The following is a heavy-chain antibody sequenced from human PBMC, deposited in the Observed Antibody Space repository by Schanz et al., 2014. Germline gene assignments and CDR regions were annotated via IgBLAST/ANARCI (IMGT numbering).Heavy chain of an antibody. CDR3: AKGRFGELSAFDI. V-gene: IGHV3-74*02. D-gene: IGHD3-10*01. J-gene: IGHJ3*02. CDR2: IKSDGSST. CDR1: GFTFSSYA. Sequence: EVQLLESGGGLVRPGGSLRLSCAASGFTFSSYALHWVRQVPGKGLVWVSRIKSDGSSTSYADSVKGRFTISRDNSKNTLYLQMNSLRAEDTAVYYCAKGRFGELSAFDIWGQGTMVTVSS.